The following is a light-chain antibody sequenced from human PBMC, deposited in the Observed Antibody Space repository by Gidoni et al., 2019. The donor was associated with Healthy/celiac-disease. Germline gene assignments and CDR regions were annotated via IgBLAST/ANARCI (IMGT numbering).Light chain of an antibody. CDR3: QQYNNWPL. V-gene: IGKV3-15*01. CDR2: GSS. Sequence: EIVMTQSPATLSVSPGDRATLSCRASQRVSSHLAWYQQKPGQAPSLLTYGSSTSATGIPSSFSGSGSGTEFTLTSSGLQSEDVADYYWQQYNNWPLFGQGTKVEIK. J-gene: IGKJ1*01. CDR1: QRVSSH.